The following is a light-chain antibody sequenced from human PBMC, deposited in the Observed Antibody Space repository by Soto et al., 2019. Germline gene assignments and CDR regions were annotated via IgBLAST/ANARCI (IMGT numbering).Light chain of an antibody. Sequence: EIVLTQSPGTLSLSPGERATLSCRASQSVGGSFLAWYQQKPGQAPRLLIHGTSSRATGIPDMFSGSGSVTDFTITISRLEPEDFAVYYCQQYGGSPMYTFGQGTKLEI. CDR3: QQYGGSPMYT. CDR2: GTS. V-gene: IGKV3-20*01. J-gene: IGKJ2*01. CDR1: QSVGGSF.